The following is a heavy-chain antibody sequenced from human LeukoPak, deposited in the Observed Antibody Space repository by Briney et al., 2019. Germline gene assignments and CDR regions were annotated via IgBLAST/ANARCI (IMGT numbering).Heavy chain of an antibody. D-gene: IGHD4-11*01. J-gene: IGHJ6*02. CDR3: ARGNPTVTFQYGMDV. V-gene: IGHV1-8*01. CDR1: GYTFISYD. CDR2: MSPNSGNT. Sequence: ASVKVSCKASGYTFISYDINWVRQATGQGLEWMGWMSPNSGNTGYAQKFQGRITMTKSTSISTAYMELSDLESEDTAVYYCARGNPTVTFQYGMDVWGQGTTVTVSS.